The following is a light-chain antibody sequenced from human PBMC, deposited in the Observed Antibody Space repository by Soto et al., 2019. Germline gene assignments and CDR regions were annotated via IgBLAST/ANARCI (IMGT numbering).Light chain of an antibody. CDR3: QQYNNLPYT. V-gene: IGKV3-15*01. J-gene: IGKJ2*01. CDR1: QSVSSN. Sequence: IVMTQSPATLSVSPGERATLSCRASQSVSSNLAWYQQKPGQAPRLLIYGASTRATGIPARFSGSGSGTEFTRTISSQQSEDFAVYYCQQYNNLPYTCGQGTKLEIK. CDR2: GAS.